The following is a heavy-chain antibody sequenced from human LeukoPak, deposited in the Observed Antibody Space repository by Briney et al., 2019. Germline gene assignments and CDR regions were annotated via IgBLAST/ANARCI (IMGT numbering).Heavy chain of an antibody. D-gene: IGHD2-2*01. CDR3: AKDYRTSTSCYRARSSEVNKGYFDY. CDR1: GFTFSSYG. CDR2: IRYDGSNK. J-gene: IGHJ4*02. Sequence: GGSLRLSCAASGFTFSSYGMHWVRQAPGKGLEWVAFIRYDGSNKYYAECVKGRFSISRDNSKNTLYLQMNSLRAEDTAVYYCAKDYRTSTSCYRARSSEVNKGYFDYWGQGTMVTVSS. V-gene: IGHV3-30*02.